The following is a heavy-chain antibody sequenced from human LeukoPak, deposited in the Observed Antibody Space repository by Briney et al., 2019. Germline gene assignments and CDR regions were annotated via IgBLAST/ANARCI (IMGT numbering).Heavy chain of an antibody. J-gene: IGHJ4*02. CDR1: GFTFNNAW. V-gene: IGHV3-23*01. CDR2: ISGSGGST. Sequence: GGSLRLSCAASGFTFNNAWMNWVRQTPGKGLEWVSAISGSGGSTYYADSVKGRFTISRDNSKNTLYLQMNSLRAEDTAVYYCAKTLNDYVWGSYRFNYFDYWGQGTLVTVSS. CDR3: AKTLNDYVWGSYRFNYFDY. D-gene: IGHD3-16*02.